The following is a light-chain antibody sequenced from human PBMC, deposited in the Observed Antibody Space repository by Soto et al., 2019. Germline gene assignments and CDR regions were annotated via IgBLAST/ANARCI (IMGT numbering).Light chain of an antibody. CDR2: GAS. J-gene: IGKJ4*01. CDR3: QKYGSSPPT. Sequence: EKVLTQSPGTLSLSPGERATLSCRASQSVYKNFLAWYQQKPGQAPRLLINGASNRATGIPDRFSGSGSGTDFSLTIDRLEPEDFAVYFCQKYGSSPPTFGGGTKVAIK. CDR1: QSVYKNF. V-gene: IGKV3-20*01.